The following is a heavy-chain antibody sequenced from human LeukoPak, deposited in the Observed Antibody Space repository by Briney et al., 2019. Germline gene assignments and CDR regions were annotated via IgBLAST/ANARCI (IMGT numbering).Heavy chain of an antibody. CDR1: GFTFSSYS. V-gene: IGHV3-21*04. CDR3: ARDTSAFLTGYYYMDV. D-gene: IGHD2-2*01. Sequence: GGSLRLSCAASGFTFSSYSMNWVRQAPGKGLEWVSSISSGSTYIYYADSVRGRFTISRDNSKNTLYLQMNSLRAEDTAVYYCARDTSAFLTGYYYMDVWGKGTTVTVSS. J-gene: IGHJ6*03. CDR2: ISSGSTYI.